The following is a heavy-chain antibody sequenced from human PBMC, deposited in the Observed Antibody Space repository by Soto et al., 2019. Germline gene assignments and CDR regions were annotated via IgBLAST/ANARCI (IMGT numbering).Heavy chain of an antibody. Sequence: QVQLVQSGAEVKKPGSSVKVSCKASGGTFSNYAISWVRQAPGQGLGWMGGIIPMFGTATYAQKFQGRVTITADESTSKAYMALSSLRSGDTAVYYCARVESSGYYCPFLYWGQGTLVTVSS. J-gene: IGHJ4*02. CDR3: ARVESSGYYCPFLY. V-gene: IGHV1-69*01. CDR1: GGTFSNYA. D-gene: IGHD3-22*01. CDR2: IIPMFGTA.